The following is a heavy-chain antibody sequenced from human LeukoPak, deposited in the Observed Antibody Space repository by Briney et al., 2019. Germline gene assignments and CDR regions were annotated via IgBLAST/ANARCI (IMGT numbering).Heavy chain of an antibody. CDR2: INPNSGGT. J-gene: IGHJ3*02. CDR3: ARGPPDSYSSSWYGAFDI. Sequence: ASVKVSCKASGYTFTGYYMHWVRQAPGQGLEWMGWINPNSGGTNYAQKFQGWVTMTRDTSISTAYMELSRLRSDDTAVYYCARGPPDSYSSSWYGAFDIWGQGTMVTVSS. CDR1: GYTFTGYY. V-gene: IGHV1-2*04. D-gene: IGHD6-13*01.